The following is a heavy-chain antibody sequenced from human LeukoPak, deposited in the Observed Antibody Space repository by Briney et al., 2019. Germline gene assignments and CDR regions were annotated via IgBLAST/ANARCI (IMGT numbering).Heavy chain of an antibody. CDR3: ARVFGGSSSWPDAFDI. D-gene: IGHD6-13*01. V-gene: IGHV3-13*01. CDR1: GFTFSSYD. Sequence: GGSLRLSCAASGFTFSSYDMHWVRQATGKGLEWVSAIGTAGDTYYPGSVKGRFTISRENAKNSLYLQMNSLRAGDTAVYYCARVFGGSSSWPDAFDIWGQGTMVTVSS. CDR2: IGTAGDT. J-gene: IGHJ3*02.